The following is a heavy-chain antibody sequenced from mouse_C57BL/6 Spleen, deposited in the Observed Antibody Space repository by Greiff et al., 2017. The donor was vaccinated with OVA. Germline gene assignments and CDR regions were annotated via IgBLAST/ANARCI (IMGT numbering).Heavy chain of an antibody. Sequence: QVQLQQSGAELVKPGASVKISCKASGYAFSSYWMNWVKQRPGKGLEWIGQIYPGDGDTNSNGKFKGKATLTADKSSSTAYMQLSSLTSEDSAVYFCAQETGTRYFDYWGQGTTLTVSS. CDR3: AQETGTRYFDY. V-gene: IGHV1-80*01. CDR1: GYAFSSYW. J-gene: IGHJ2*01. D-gene: IGHD4-1*01. CDR2: IYPGDGDT.